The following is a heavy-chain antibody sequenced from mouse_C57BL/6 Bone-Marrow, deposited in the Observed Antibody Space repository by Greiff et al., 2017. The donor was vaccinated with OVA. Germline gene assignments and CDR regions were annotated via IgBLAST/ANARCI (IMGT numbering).Heavy chain of an antibody. V-gene: IGHV1-19*01. D-gene: IGHD1-1*02. CDR1: GYTFTDYY. CDR2: INPYNGGT. CDR3: ARWCGPFDY. Sequence: EVKLMESGPVLVKPGASVKMSCKASGYTFTDYYMNWVKQSHGKSLEWIGVINPYNGGTSYNQKFKGKATLTVDKSSSTAYMELNSLTSEDSAVYYCARWCGPFDYWGQGTTLTVSS. J-gene: IGHJ2*01.